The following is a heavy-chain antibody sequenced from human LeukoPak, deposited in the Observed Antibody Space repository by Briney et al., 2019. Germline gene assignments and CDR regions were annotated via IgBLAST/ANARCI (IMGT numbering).Heavy chain of an antibody. D-gene: IGHD6-19*01. V-gene: IGHV4-61*05. J-gene: IGHJ4*02. CDR1: GGSISSSSYY. Sequence: PSETLSLTCTVSGGSISSSSYYWGWIRQPPGKGLEWIGYVYYSGSTKYNPSLKSQVTISVDTSKNQFSLELSSVTAADTAVYYCARHQGGLYYFDYWGQGTLVTVSS. CDR2: VYYSGST. CDR3: ARHQGGLYYFDY.